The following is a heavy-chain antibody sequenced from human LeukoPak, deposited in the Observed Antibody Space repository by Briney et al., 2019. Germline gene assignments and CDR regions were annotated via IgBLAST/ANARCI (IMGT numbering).Heavy chain of an antibody. CDR3: GTTVTTRYYFDY. J-gene: IGHJ4*02. CDR1: GGSISTSRHY. Sequence: SETLSLTCTVSGGSISTSRHYWGWIRQPPGKGLEWIGSMYYSGSTYYNPSLKSRVTISVDTYKSRFSLKLSSVTAADTAVYYCGTTVTTRYYFDYWGQGTLVTVSS. V-gene: IGHV4-39*01. D-gene: IGHD4-17*01. CDR2: MYYSGST.